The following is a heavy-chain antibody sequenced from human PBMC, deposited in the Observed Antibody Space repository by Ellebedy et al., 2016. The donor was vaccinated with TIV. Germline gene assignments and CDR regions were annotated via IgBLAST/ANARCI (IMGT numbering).Heavy chain of an antibody. V-gene: IGHV4-59*01. CDR1: GGSITNYC. Sequence: MPSETLSLTCSVSGGSITNYCGSWIRQPPGKGLEWLGFISYSGSTNYNPSLRSLVTISRDSSKNQFSLRLTSVTAADTAVYYRARNNITICGETDAFDMWGQGTIVTVSS. CDR2: ISYSGST. J-gene: IGHJ3*02. D-gene: IGHD3-3*01. CDR3: ARNNITICGETDAFDM.